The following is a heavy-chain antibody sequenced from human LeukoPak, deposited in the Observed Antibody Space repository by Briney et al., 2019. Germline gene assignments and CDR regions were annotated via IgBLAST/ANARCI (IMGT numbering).Heavy chain of an antibody. CDR1: GFTFSSYS. V-gene: IGHV3-48*04. Sequence: GGSLRLSCAASGFTFSSYSMNWVRQAPGKGLEWISYISGSSSTVYYRDSVKGRFTISRDNAKNTLSLQMDRLTVEDTAVYYCATSEDFWSSYTIDFWGRGTLVTVSS. D-gene: IGHD3-3*01. J-gene: IGHJ4*02. CDR2: ISGSSSTV. CDR3: ATSEDFWSSYTIDF.